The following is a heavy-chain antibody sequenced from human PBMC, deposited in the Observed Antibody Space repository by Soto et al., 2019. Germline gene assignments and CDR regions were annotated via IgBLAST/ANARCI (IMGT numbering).Heavy chain of an antibody. CDR3: ASATSGSYPSYYCYGMDV. V-gene: IGHV1-3*01. Sequence: ASVKVSCKASGYTFTSYAMHWVRQAPGQRLEWMGWINAGNGNTKYSQKFQGRVTITRDTSASTAYMELSSLRSEDTAVYYCASATSGSYPSYYCYGMDVWGQGTTVTVSS. CDR1: GYTFTSYA. CDR2: INAGNGNT. D-gene: IGHD1-26*01. J-gene: IGHJ6*02.